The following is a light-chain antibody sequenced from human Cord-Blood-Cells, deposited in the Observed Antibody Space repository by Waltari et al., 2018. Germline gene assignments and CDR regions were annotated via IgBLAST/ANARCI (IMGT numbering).Light chain of an antibody. CDR1: QSISSW. CDR2: KAS. Sequence: DIQMTQSPSTLSASVGDRVTITCRASQSISSWLAWYQQKPGKAPKHLIYKASSLESGVPSRFSGSGSGTEFTLTISSLQPDDFATYYCQQYNSYSLTFGGGTKVEMK. J-gene: IGKJ4*01. CDR3: QQYNSYSLT. V-gene: IGKV1-5*03.